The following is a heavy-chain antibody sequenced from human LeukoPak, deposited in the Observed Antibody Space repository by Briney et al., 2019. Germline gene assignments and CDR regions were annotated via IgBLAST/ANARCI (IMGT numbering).Heavy chain of an antibody. D-gene: IGHD3-22*01. CDR3: TRHSPSYYYDSSGYYRIAEYFQH. V-gene: IGHV3-48*03. CDR2: ISSSGDTI. CDR1: EFTFSSYE. Sequence: GGSLRLSCAASEFTFSSYEMNWVRQAPGKGLEWVSYISSSGDTIYYADSVKGRFTVSRDNAKNSLYLQMNSLRAEDTAVYYCTRHSPSYYYDSSGYYRIAEYFQHWGQGTLVTVSS. J-gene: IGHJ1*01.